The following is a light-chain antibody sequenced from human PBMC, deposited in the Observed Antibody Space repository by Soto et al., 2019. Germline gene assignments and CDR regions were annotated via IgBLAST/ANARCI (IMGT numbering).Light chain of an antibody. CDR2: DAS. CDR1: QSVSSY. V-gene: IGKV3-11*01. Sequence: EIVLTQSPAPLSLSPGERATLPCRASQSVSSYLAWYQQKPGQAPRLLIYDASNRATGIPARFSGSGSGTDFTLTISSLEPEDFAVHYCQQRSNWPLLTFGGGTKVDIK. CDR3: QQRSNWPLLT. J-gene: IGKJ4*01.